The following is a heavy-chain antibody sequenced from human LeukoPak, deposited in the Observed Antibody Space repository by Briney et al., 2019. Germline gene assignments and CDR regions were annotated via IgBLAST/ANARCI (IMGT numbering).Heavy chain of an antibody. CDR3: ARGVGSSWFDP. CDR2: INPNSGGA. CDR1: GYTFPDYY. J-gene: IGHJ5*02. V-gene: IGHV1-2*02. Sequence: GASVKVSCKASGYTFPDYYLHWVRQAPGQGLEWMGWINPNSGGANFALNFQGRVTMTRATSISTAYMELSRLTSDDTAVYYCARGVGSSWFDPWGQGTLATVSS. D-gene: IGHD6-13*01.